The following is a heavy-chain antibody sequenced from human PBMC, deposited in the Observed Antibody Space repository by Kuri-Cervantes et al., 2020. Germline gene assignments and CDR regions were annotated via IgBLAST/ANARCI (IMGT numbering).Heavy chain of an antibody. CDR2: TGTTESSN. CDR1: GFAISSYN. V-gene: IGHV3-48*02. CDR3: VSRQGWSGMDV. Sequence: GGSLRLSCAASGFAISSYNMNWVRQAPGKGLEWVSHTGTTESSNYYADSVKGRFTISRDNGKNSRYLQMNSLRDEDTALYYCVSRQGWSGMDVWGQGTTVTVSS. J-gene: IGHJ6*02.